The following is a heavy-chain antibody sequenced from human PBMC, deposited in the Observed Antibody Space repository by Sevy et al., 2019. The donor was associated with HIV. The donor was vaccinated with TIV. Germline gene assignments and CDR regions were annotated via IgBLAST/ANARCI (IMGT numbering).Heavy chain of an antibody. Sequence: GGSLRLSCAASGFIFSDYYMSWIRQAPGKGLECISYIGSGASTILYADSVKGRFTISRDNAKNSLYLQMNSLRAEDTAVYYCAKDRITAARFQHWGQGTLVTVSS. CDR3: AKDRITAARFQH. CDR1: GFIFSDYY. J-gene: IGHJ1*01. V-gene: IGHV3-11*01. CDR2: IGSGASTI. D-gene: IGHD6-13*01.